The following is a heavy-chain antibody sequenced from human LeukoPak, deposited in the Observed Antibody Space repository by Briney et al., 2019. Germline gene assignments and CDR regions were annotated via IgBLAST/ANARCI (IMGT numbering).Heavy chain of an antibody. CDR3: ARDTGAAISVFDI. CDR1: GDSVSSNSAV. V-gene: IGHV6-1*01. J-gene: IGHJ3*02. CDR2: TYYRSKWYN. D-gene: IGHD5-12*01. Sequence: SQTLSLTCAISGDSVSSNSAVWNWLRQSPSRGLEWLGRTYYRSKWYNDYAVTVKSRITVNPDTSKNQFSLQLNSVTPEDTAMYYCARDTGAAISVFDIWGQGTMVTASS.